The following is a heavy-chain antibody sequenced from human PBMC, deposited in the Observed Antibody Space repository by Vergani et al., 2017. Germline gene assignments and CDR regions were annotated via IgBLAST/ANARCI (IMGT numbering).Heavy chain of an antibody. CDR3: TXHGRSGWAGYFQH. CDR1: GVSIGRNSYY. J-gene: IGHJ1*01. Sequence: QLQLQESGPGLVKPSETLALTCTVSGVSIGRNSYYWGWIRQPPGKGLEWIGTIYYTGTTYYNEAHKSRLTISVDTSKNQFSLNLTSVTAADTAVYYCTXHGRSGWAGYFQHWGQGTLVTASS. D-gene: IGHD6-19*01. V-gene: IGHV4-39*01. CDR2: IYYTGTT.